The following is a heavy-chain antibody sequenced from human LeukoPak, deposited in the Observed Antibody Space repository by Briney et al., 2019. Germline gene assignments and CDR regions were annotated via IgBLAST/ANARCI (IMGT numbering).Heavy chain of an antibody. D-gene: IGHD2-15*01. Sequence: PAETLSLTCTVSDGSISSSSYYWGWIRQPPGKGLEWIGSIYYSGSTYYNPSLKSRVTISVDTSKNQFSLKLSSVTAADTAVYYCARYCSGGSCFNQIGRGDDYWGQGTLVTVSS. CDR2: IYYSGST. V-gene: IGHV4-39*01. CDR3: ARYCSGGSCFNQIGRGDDY. J-gene: IGHJ4*02. CDR1: DGSISSSSYY.